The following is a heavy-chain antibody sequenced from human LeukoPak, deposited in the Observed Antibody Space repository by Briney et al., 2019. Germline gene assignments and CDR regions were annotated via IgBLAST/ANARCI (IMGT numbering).Heavy chain of an antibody. V-gene: IGHV1-18*01. J-gene: IGHJ5*02. CDR3: ARVGNSGSYSWFDP. CDR2: ISAYNGNT. Sequence: ASVTVSCKASGYTFSSYGISWVRQAPGQGLEWMGWISAYNGNTNYAQKLQGRVTMTTDTSTSTAYMELRSLRSDDTAVYYCARVGNSGSYSWFDPWGQGTLVTASS. D-gene: IGHD1-26*01. CDR1: GYTFSSYG.